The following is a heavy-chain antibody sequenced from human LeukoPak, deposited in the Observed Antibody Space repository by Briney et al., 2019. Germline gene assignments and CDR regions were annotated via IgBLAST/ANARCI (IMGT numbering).Heavy chain of an antibody. Sequence: AGGSLRLSCAASGFTFSGHSMTWVRQTPGKGLEWVSVIFGNGVKTYYADSLKGRFTISRDNSKSTLYLQMNSLRAEDTAVYYCAKDWVYYDSSGYLYYFDYWGQGTLVTVSS. D-gene: IGHD3-22*01. CDR2: IFGNGVKT. CDR3: AKDWVYYDSSGYLYYFDY. V-gene: IGHV3-23*01. J-gene: IGHJ4*02. CDR1: GFTFSGHS.